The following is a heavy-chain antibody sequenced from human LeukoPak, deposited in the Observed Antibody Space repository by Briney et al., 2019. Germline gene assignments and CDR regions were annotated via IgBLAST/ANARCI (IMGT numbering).Heavy chain of an antibody. CDR2: IWYDGSNK. CDR3: ARAGYSSGWYYYGMDV. CDR1: GFDVGRSY. V-gene: IGHV3-33*08. D-gene: IGHD6-19*01. Sequence: SGGSLRLSCAASGFDVGRSYMTWVRQAPGKGLEWVAVIWYDGSNKYYADSVKGRFTISRDNSKNTLYLQMNSLRAEDTAVYYCARAGYSSGWYYYGMDVWGQGTTVTVSS. J-gene: IGHJ6*02.